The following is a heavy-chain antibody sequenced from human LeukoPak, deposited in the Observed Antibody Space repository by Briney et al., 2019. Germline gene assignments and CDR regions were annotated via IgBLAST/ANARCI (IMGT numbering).Heavy chain of an antibody. V-gene: IGHV4-59*10. J-gene: IGHJ4*02. Sequence: SETLSLTCAVYGGSFSGYYWSWIRKPAGKGLEWIGRIYTSGSTNYNPSLKSRVTISVDTSKNQFSLKLSSVTAADTAVYYCATHGARSYYFDYWGQGTLVTVSS. CDR2: IYTSGST. CDR3: ATHGARSYYFDY. D-gene: IGHD1-26*01. CDR1: GGSFSGYY.